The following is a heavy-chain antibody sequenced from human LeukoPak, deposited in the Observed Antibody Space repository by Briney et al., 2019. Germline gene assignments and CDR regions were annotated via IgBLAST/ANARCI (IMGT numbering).Heavy chain of an antibody. CDR3: ARLNTAMANFDY. Sequence: KPSETLSLTCTVSGGSISSYYWSWIRQPAGKGLEWIGRIYASGSTDYNPSLKSRVTMSVDTSKNQFSLKLNSVTAADTAVYYCARLNTAMANFDYWGQGTLVTVSS. J-gene: IGHJ4*02. CDR2: IYASGST. D-gene: IGHD5-18*01. CDR1: GGSISSYY. V-gene: IGHV4-4*07.